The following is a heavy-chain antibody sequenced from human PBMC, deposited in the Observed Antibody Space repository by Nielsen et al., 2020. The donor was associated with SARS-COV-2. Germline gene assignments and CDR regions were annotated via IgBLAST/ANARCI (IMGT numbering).Heavy chain of an antibody. J-gene: IGHJ4*02. D-gene: IGHD3-22*01. Sequence: GGSLRLSCAASGFTFSSYSMNWVRQAPGKGLEWVSSISSSSSYIYYADSVKGRFTISRDNAKNSLYLQMNSLRAEDTAVYYCARTVYDSSGYAIKHDYWGQGTLVTVSS. CDR2: ISSSSSYI. CDR1: GFTFSSYS. V-gene: IGHV3-21*01. CDR3: ARTVYDSSGYAIKHDY.